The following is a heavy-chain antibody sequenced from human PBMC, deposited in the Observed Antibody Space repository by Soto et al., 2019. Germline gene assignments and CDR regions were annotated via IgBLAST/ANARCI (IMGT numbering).Heavy chain of an antibody. CDR3: ARDVDYNDSSGSRLWFDP. V-gene: IGHV4-59*01. CDR1: GGSISNYY. Sequence: PSETLSLTCTVSGGSISNYYWSWIRQPPGRGLEWIGHIFYSGSTNYNPALKSRVTISVDTSKNQFSLKLSSVTAADTAVYYCARDVDYNDSSGSRLWFDPWGQGTLVTVSS. D-gene: IGHD3-22*01. CDR2: IFYSGST. J-gene: IGHJ5*02.